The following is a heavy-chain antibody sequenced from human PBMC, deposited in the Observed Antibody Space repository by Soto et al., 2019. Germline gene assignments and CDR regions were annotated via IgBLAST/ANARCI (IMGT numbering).Heavy chain of an antibody. V-gene: IGHV3-7*01. CDR3: ARDRITIFGVAPRDY. CDR2: IKQDGSEK. CDR1: GFTFSSYW. D-gene: IGHD3-3*01. J-gene: IGHJ4*02. Sequence: PGGSLRLSCAASGFTFSSYWMSWVRQAPGKGLEWVANIKQDGSEKYYVDSVKGRFTISRDNAKNSLYLQMNSLRAEDTAVYYCARDRITIFGVAPRDYWGQGTLVTVSS.